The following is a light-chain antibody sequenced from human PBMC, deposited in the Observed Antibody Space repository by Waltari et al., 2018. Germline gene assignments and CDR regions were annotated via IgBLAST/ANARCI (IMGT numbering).Light chain of an antibody. J-gene: IGLJ3*02. Sequence: YQQPPGQPPRTLVYQVGVRSSWVPERVSGSVLGNTVALTITGAQAEDESNYYCSLYMGSGIWGFGGGTKLTVL. CDR3: SLYMGSGIWG. CDR2: QVG. V-gene: IGLV8-61*01.